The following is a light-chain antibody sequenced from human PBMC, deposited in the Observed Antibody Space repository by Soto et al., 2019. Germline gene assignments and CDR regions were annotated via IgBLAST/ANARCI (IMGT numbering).Light chain of an antibody. CDR2: DVS. Sequence: QSALTQPASVSGSPGQSITISCTGTSSDVGGYNYVSWYQQYPGKAPKLMIYDVSNRPSGVSNRFSGSKSGNTASLTISGLQAEDEAESYCNSYTSRSSSTYVFGTGTKVTVL. CDR3: NSYTSRSSSTYV. J-gene: IGLJ1*01. CDR1: SSDVGGYNY. V-gene: IGLV2-14*01.